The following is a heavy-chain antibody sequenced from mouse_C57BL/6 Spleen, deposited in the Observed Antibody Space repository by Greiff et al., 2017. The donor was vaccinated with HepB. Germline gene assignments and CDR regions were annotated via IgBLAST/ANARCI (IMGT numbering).Heavy chain of an antibody. D-gene: IGHD1-1*01. Sequence: QVQLQQPGAELVKPGASVKMSCKASGYTFTSYWITWVKQRPGQGLEWIGDIYPGSGSTNYNEKFKSKATLTVDTSSSTAYMQRSSLSSEDSAVYYCARGGYYGSRAWFAYWGQGTLVTVSA. CDR1: GYTFTSYW. CDR3: ARGGYYGSRAWFAY. V-gene: IGHV1-55*01. CDR2: IYPGSGST. J-gene: IGHJ3*01.